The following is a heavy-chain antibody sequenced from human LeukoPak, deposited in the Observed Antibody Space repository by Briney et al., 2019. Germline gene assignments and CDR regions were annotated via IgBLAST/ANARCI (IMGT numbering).Heavy chain of an antibody. CDR3: ARSPRYDFYMDV. Sequence: GGSLRLSCAASGFTFSSYGMHWVRQAPGKGLEWVAFIRYDGSNKYYADSVKGRFTISRDNSKNTLYLQMNSLRAEDTAVYYCARSPRYDFYMDVWGKGTTVTVSS. D-gene: IGHD3-3*01. CDR1: GFTFSSYG. J-gene: IGHJ6*04. CDR2: IRYDGSNK. V-gene: IGHV3-30*02.